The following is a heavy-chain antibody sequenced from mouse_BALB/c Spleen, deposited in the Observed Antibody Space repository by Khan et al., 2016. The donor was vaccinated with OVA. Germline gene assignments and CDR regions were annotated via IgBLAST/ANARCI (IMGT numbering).Heavy chain of an antibody. J-gene: IGHJ2*01. Sequence: QVQLKQSGAELAKPGASVKMSCKASGYTFTSYWMHWVKQRPGQGLEWIGYINPSTGYTEYNQKFKDKATLTADKSSSTAYMQLSSLTSEDSAVYYCARRSLITTAYFDYWGQGTTLTVSS. CDR2: INPSTGYT. CDR1: GYTFTSYW. V-gene: IGHV1-7*01. CDR3: ARRSLITTAYFDY. D-gene: IGHD1-2*01.